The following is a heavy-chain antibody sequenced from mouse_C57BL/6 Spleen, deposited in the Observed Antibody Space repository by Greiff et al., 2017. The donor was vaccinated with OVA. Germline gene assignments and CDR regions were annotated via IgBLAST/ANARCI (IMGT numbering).Heavy chain of an antibody. V-gene: IGHV1-64*01. J-gene: IGHJ4*01. CDR3: ARDYYGSRNYAMDY. CDR2: IHPNSGST. D-gene: IGHD1-1*01. Sequence: QVQLQQPGAELVKPGASVKLSCKASGYTFTSYWMHWVKQRPGQGLEWIGMIHPNSGSTNYNEKFKSKATLTVDKSSSTAYMQLSSLTSEDSAVYYCARDYYGSRNYAMDYWGQGTSVTVSS. CDR1: GYTFTSYW.